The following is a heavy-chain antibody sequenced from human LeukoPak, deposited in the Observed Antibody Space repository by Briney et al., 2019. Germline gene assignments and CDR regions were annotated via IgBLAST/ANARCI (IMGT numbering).Heavy chain of an antibody. CDR1: GFTFSSYA. CDR3: ATSRYCSSTSCHDGNFDY. Sequence: GGSLRLSCAASGFTFSSYAMHWVRQAPGKGLEWVAVISYDGNNKYYADSVKGRFTISRDNSKNTLYLQMNSLRAEDTAVYYCATSRYCSSTSCHDGNFDYWGQGTLVTVSS. D-gene: IGHD2-2*01. V-gene: IGHV3-30*04. J-gene: IGHJ4*02. CDR2: ISYDGNNK.